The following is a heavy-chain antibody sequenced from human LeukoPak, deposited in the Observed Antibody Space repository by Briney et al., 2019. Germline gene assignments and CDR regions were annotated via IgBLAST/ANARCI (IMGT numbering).Heavy chain of an antibody. D-gene: IGHD1-26*01. CDR1: GFTFSTYA. J-gene: IGHJ4*02. CDR3: ARVWYSGSYPVDY. CDR2: ISGSDDGT. V-gene: IGHV3-23*01. Sequence: GGSLRLSCAASGFTFSTYAMSWVRQIPGKGLEWVSAISGSDDGTYYADSVKGRFTISRDNAKNSLYLQMNSLRAEDTAVYYCARVWYSGSYPVDYWSQGTLVTVSS.